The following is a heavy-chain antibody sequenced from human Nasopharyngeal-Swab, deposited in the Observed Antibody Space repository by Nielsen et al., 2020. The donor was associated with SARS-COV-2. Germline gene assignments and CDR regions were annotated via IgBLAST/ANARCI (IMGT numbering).Heavy chain of an antibody. D-gene: IGHD3-3*01. J-gene: IGHJ2*01. V-gene: IGHV3-21*04. Sequence: GEYLKISCAASGFTFNNDNFNWVRQAPGKGLEWVSSISASSSYIYYADSVKGRFTISRDNAKNSLYLQIKRPRAEATALYYCAKDISRVTIFGRIHLWGRGTLVTVSS. CDR1: GFTFNNDN. CDR2: ISASSSYI. CDR3: AKDISRVTIFGRIHL.